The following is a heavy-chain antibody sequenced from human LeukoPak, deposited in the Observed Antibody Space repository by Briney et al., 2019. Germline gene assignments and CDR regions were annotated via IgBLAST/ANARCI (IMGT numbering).Heavy chain of an antibody. CDR3: AKDTSMFYYYGMDV. J-gene: IGHJ6*02. CDR1: GFTFSSYG. Sequence: GGSLRLSCAASGFTFSSYGIHWVRQAPGKGLEWVAFIRYDGSNKDYVDSVKGRFTISRDNSKNTLYLQMSSLRAGDTAVYYCAKDTSMFYYYGMDVWGQGTTVTVSS. V-gene: IGHV3-30*02. D-gene: IGHD5-18*01. CDR2: IRYDGSNK.